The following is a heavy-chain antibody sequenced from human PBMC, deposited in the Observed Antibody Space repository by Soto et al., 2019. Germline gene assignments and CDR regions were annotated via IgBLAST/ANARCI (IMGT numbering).Heavy chain of an antibody. D-gene: IGHD3-3*01. V-gene: IGHV1-69*13. CDR3: ANSNYDFWSGSTPLYYYYGMDV. J-gene: IGHJ6*01. Sequence: SVKISCKASGGTFSSYAISWVRQAPGQGLEWMGGIIPIFGTANYAQKFQGRVTITADESTSTAYMELSSLRSEDTAVYYCANSNYDFWSGSTPLYYYYGMDVWGQGTTVTVSS. CDR1: GGTFSSYA. CDR2: IIPIFGTA.